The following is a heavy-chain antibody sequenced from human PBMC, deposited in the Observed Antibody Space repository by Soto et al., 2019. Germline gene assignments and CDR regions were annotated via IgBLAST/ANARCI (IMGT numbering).Heavy chain of an antibody. V-gene: IGHV1-8*01. CDR3: ARGDPFSSSWYWFDS. CDR2: MNTNNGNT. D-gene: IGHD6-13*01. Sequence: ASVKVSCKASGYTFTTYEINWVRQAPGQGLEWMGWMNTNNGNTGYAQKFQGRVTMTRNTSISTAYMELSSLTSEDTAVYYCARGDPFSSSWYWFDSWGQGTQVTVSS. J-gene: IGHJ5*01. CDR1: GYTFTTYE.